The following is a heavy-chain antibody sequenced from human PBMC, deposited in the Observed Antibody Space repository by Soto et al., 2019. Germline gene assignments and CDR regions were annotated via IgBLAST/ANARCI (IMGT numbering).Heavy chain of an antibody. Sequence: ASVKVSCKASGGTFSSYAISWVRQAPGQGLEWMGGIIPIFGTANYAQKFQGRVTITADESTSTAYMELSSLRSEDTAVYYCARDLDTIFGVGRWGDYYYGMDVWGQGTTVTVSS. D-gene: IGHD3-3*01. CDR1: GGTFSSYA. CDR2: IIPIFGTA. V-gene: IGHV1-69*13. CDR3: ARDLDTIFGVGRWGDYYYGMDV. J-gene: IGHJ6*02.